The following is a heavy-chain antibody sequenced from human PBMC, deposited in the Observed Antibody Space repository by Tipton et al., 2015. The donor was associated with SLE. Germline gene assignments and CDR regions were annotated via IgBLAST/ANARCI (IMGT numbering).Heavy chain of an antibody. Sequence: TLSLTCAVYGGSFSGYYWSWIRQPPGKGLEWIGEINHSGSTNYNPSLKSRVTISVDMSKNQFSLKLSSVTAADTAVYYCARGGVSTYWGQGTLVTVSS. CDR3: ARGGVSTY. J-gene: IGHJ4*02. CDR2: INHSGST. D-gene: IGHD2-8*01. V-gene: IGHV4-34*01. CDR1: GGSFSGYY.